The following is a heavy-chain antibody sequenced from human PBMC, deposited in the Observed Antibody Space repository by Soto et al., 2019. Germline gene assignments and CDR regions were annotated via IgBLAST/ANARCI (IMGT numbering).Heavy chain of an antibody. D-gene: IGHD2-21*02. CDR1: GGTFSSYA. V-gene: IGHV1-69*01. CDR2: IIPIFGTA. J-gene: IGHJ6*02. Sequence: QVQLVQSGAEVKKPGSSVKVSCKASGGTFSSYAISWVRQAPGQGLEWMGGIIPIFGTANYAQKFQGRVTITADESTSTAYMELSSLRFEDTAVYYCASNTGTYCGGDCYPYYYYGMDVWGQGTTVTVSS. CDR3: ASNTGTYCGGDCYPYYYYGMDV.